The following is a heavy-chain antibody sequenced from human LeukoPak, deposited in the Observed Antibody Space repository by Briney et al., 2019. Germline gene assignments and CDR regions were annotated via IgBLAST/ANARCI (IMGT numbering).Heavy chain of an antibody. CDR2: INPNSGGT. Sequence: ASVRVSCKASGYTFTGYYMHWVRQAPGQGLEWMGWINPNSGGTNYTQTFQGRVTITRDTSISTAYMELSRLRSDDTAVYYCAMCDSTYSGSYHNWFDPWGQGTLVTVSS. CDR1: GYTFTGYY. D-gene: IGHD1-26*01. V-gene: IGHV1-2*02. CDR3: AMCDSTYSGSYHNWFDP. J-gene: IGHJ5*02.